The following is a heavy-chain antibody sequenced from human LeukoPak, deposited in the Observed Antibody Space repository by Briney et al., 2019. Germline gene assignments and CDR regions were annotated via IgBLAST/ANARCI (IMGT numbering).Heavy chain of an antibody. J-gene: IGHJ4*02. CDR2: IYYSGST. V-gene: IGHV4-59*01. D-gene: IGHD3-22*01. Sequence: SETLSLTCTVSGGSISNDYWSWIRQPPGKGLEWIGYIYYSGSTNYNPSLKSRVTISVDTSKNQFSLKLRSVTAADTAVYYCARDAYYYDSSGYSAGGFDYWGQGTLVTVSS. CDR1: GGSISNDY. CDR3: ARDAYYYDSSGYSAGGFDY.